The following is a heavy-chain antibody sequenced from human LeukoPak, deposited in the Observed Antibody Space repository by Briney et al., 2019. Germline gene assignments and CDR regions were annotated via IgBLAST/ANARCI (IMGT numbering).Heavy chain of an antibody. CDR2: MNPNSGNT. CDR3: ARGRGGSGWSFYYYYYGMDV. CDR1: GYTFTSYD. D-gene: IGHD6-19*01. J-gene: IGHJ6*02. V-gene: IGHV1-8*01. Sequence: ASVKVSCKASGYTFTSYDINWVRQATGQGLEWMGWMNPNSGNTGYAQKFQGRVTMTRNTSISTAYMELSSLRSEDTAVYYCARGRGGSGWSFYYYYYGMDVWGPGTTVTVSS.